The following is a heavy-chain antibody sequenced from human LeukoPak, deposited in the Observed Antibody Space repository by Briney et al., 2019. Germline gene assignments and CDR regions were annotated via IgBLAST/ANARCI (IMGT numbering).Heavy chain of an antibody. J-gene: IGHJ5*01. CDR3: VRTYWCSSTDS. CDR2: IKQDGSVK. Sequence: AGGSLRLSCAASGFTFNNYWMSWVRQAPGKGLEWVANIKQDGSVKNYVDYMEGPFTISTHNSKNLLYLKINGLRAEDTAVYYCVRTYWCSSTDSWGQGTLVTVCS. D-gene: IGHD6-6*01. CDR1: GFTFNNYW. V-gene: IGHV3-7*01.